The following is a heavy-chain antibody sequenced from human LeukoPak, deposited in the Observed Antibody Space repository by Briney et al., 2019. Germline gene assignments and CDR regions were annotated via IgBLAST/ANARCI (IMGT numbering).Heavy chain of an antibody. V-gene: IGHV1-46*01. CDR3: ARGSDYYDSSGRETSWLDY. CDR2: INPSGGST. J-gene: IGHJ4*02. CDR1: GYTFTSYY. Sequence: GASVKVSFTASGYTFTSYYMHWVRQAPGQGLEWMGIINPSGGSTSYAQKFQGRVTMTRDTSTSTVYMELGSLRSEDTAVYYCARGSDYYDSSGRETSWLDYWGQGTLVTVSS. D-gene: IGHD3-22*01.